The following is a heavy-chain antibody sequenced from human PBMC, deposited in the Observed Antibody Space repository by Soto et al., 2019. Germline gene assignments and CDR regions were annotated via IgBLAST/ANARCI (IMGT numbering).Heavy chain of an antibody. CDR3: ARAYYDFWSGDTSYYYYGMDV. J-gene: IGHJ6*02. Sequence: GGSLRLSCAASGFTFSSYSMNWVRQAPGKGLEWVSYISSSSSTIYYADSVKGRFTISRDNAKNSLYLQMNSLRDEDTAVYYCARAYYDFWSGDTSYYYYGMDVWGQGTTVTVSS. CDR1: GFTFSSYS. CDR2: ISSSSSTI. V-gene: IGHV3-48*02. D-gene: IGHD3-3*01.